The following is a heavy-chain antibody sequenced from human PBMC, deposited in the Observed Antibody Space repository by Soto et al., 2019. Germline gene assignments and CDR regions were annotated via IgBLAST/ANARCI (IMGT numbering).Heavy chain of an antibody. D-gene: IGHD3-10*01. J-gene: IGHJ5*02. Sequence: GGSLRLSCVASGFIFGSHGMHWVRQAPGKGLEWVSAISGSGGSTYYADSVKGRFTISRDNSKNTLYLQMNSLRAEDTAVYYCAKDVARPLMVRGVLNWFDPWGQGTLVTVSS. V-gene: IGHV3-23*01. CDR2: ISGSGGST. CDR3: AKDVARPLMVRGVLNWFDP. CDR1: GFIFGSHG.